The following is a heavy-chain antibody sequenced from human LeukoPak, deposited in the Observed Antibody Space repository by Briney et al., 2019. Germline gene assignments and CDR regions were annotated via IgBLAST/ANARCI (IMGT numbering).Heavy chain of an antibody. J-gene: IGHJ4*02. CDR2: ISRTSTYL. V-gene: IGHV3-21*01. D-gene: IGHD3-22*01. CDR3: AKDTRKGGYYSDY. CDR1: GFRFSTHD. Sequence: GGSLRLSCAASGFRFSTHDLNWVRQAPGKGLECVSYISRTSTYLYYADSVKGRFTISRDNDKNLLYLQMNNLRAEDTAVYFCAKDTRKGGYYSDYWGQGTVVTVSS.